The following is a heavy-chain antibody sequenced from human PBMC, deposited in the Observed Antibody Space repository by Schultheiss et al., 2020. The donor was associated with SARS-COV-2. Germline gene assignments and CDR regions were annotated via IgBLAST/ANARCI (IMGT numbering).Heavy chain of an antibody. Sequence: GSLRLSCAVYGGSFSGYYWSWIRQPPGKGLEWIGEINHSGSTNYNPSLKSRVTISLDTSKNQFSLKLRSVTAADTAVYYCARSYGFWSGYSEPFFDYWGQGTLVTVSS. CDR2: INHSGST. CDR3: ARSYGFWSGYSEPFFDY. J-gene: IGHJ4*02. CDR1: GGSFSGYY. D-gene: IGHD3-3*01. V-gene: IGHV4-34*01.